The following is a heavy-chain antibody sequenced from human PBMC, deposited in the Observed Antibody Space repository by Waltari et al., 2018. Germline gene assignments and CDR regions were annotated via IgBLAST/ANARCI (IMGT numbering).Heavy chain of an antibody. CDR2: IYHSGST. Sequence: QVQLQASGPGLVKPSQPLSLTSAVPAYSISSRYYCCWIRQPPGKGLEWIGSIYHSGSTYYNPSLKSRVTISVDTSKNQFSLKLSSVTAADTAVYYCARQGAGSGWFYFDYWGQGTLVTVSS. CDR3: ARQGAGSGWFYFDY. J-gene: IGHJ4*02. CDR1: AYSISSRYY. D-gene: IGHD6-19*01. V-gene: IGHV4-38-2*01.